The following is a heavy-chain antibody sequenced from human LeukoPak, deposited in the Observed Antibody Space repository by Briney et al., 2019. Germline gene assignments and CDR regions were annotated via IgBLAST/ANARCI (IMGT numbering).Heavy chain of an antibody. CDR3: AQTSGYYHN. CDR2: VNPGATTI. D-gene: IGHD3-3*01. Sequence: GGSLRLSCAASGFTFSSHEMNWVRQAPGKGLEWISHVNPGATTIYYADSVKGRFTISRDNAKNSLYLQMNSLRAEDTAVYYCAQTSGYYHNWGQGTLVTVSS. CDR1: GFTFSSHE. V-gene: IGHV3-48*03. J-gene: IGHJ4*02.